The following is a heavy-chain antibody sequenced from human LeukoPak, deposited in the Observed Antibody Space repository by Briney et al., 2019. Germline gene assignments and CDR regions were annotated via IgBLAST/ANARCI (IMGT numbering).Heavy chain of an antibody. CDR1: GFTFDDYA. D-gene: IGHD6-13*01. J-gene: IGHJ4*02. Sequence: GGSLRLSCAASGFTFDDYAMHWVRQAPGKGLEWVSGISWNSGSIGYVDSVKGRFTISRDNAKNSLYLQMNSLRAEDTALYYCAKDSAAAGTFFDYWGQGTLVTVSS. CDR3: AKDSAAAGTFFDY. V-gene: IGHV3-9*01. CDR2: ISWNSGSI.